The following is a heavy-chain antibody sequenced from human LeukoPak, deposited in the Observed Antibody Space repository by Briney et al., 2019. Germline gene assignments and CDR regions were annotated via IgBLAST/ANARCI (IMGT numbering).Heavy chain of an antibody. V-gene: IGHV4-4*07. J-gene: IGHJ4*02. CDR1: GASISSYY. CDR2: IYTSGST. CDR3: ARLSADSSSSRGFDY. D-gene: IGHD2-2*01. Sequence: PSETLSLTCTVSGASISSYYWTWIRQPAGKGREWIGRIYTSGSTSYNPSLKSRVAMSVDTSKNQFSLNLSSVTAADTAVYYCARLSADSSSSRGFDYWGEGTLVTVSS.